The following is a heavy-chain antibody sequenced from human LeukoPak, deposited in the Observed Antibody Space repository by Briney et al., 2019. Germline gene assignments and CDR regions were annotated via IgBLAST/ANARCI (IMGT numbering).Heavy chain of an antibody. Sequence: PSETLSLTCAVSGGSISSGGYSWSWIRQPPGKGLEWIGYIYHSGSTYYNPSLKSRVTISVDRSKNQFSLKLSSVTAADTAVYYCARGYYGGRPEERNFDYWGQGTLVTVSS. J-gene: IGHJ4*02. V-gene: IGHV4-30-2*01. CDR2: IYHSGST. CDR1: GGSISSGGYS. D-gene: IGHD4-23*01. CDR3: ARGYYGGRPEERNFDY.